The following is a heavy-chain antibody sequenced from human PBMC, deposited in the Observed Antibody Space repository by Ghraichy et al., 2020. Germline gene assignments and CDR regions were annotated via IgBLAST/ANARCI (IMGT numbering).Heavy chain of an antibody. CDR2: IYHSGST. J-gene: IGHJ3*02. Sequence: SETLSLTCSVSGDPITNYYWSWIRQPPGKGLEWIGFIYHSGSTNYNPFLKSRLTISVDTSKNQFSLKLPSVTAADTAVYYCARGSLRFAFDIWGQGTTVTVSS. V-gene: IGHV4-59*01. CDR3: ARGSLRFAFDI. D-gene: IGHD3-16*02. CDR1: GDPITNYY.